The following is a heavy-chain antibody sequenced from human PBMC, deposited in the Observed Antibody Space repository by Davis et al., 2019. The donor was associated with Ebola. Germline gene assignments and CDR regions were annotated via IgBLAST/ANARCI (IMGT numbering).Heavy chain of an antibody. Sequence: GESLKISCAASGFTFSRSWMTWVRQAPGKGPEWVANIKEDGSKAYYVDSVKGRFTISRDNAENSLSLQMNSLRDEVTAVYYCVRGGQRFDPWGQGTLVTISS. CDR3: VRGGQRFDP. V-gene: IGHV3-7*03. J-gene: IGHJ5*02. CDR2: IKEDGSKA. CDR1: GFTFSRSW. D-gene: IGHD1-26*01.